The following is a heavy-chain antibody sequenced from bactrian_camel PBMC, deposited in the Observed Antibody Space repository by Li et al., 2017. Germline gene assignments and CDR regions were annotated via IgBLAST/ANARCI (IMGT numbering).Heavy chain of an antibody. CDR2: ISSGGGRI. CDR3: AKGRPRLGLVAADLD. Sequence: HVQLVESGGGSVQAGGSLRLSCEASAYSYTMYCMGWFRQVPGKEREGVAAISSGGGRIYYADSVRGRFTISRDNAKNTLYLQLDSLKTEDTATYHCAKGRPRLGLVAADLDRGQGTQVTVS. CDR1: AYSYTMYC. V-gene: IGHV3S1*01. J-gene: IGHJ4*01. D-gene: IGHD7*01.